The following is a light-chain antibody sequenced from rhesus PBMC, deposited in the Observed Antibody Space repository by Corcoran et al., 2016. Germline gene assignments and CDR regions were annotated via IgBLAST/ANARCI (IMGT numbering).Light chain of an antibody. J-gene: IGKJ3*01. CDR3: YQHSSGYT. CDR1: QSVSSY. Sequence: QVILTQSPATLSLSPGERATLSCRASQSVSSYLAWYQQKPGQAPRLLIYGASSRATGIPDRCSGSGSGTDFTLPISSLEPEDVGVYHCYQHSSGYTFGPGTKLDIK. V-gene: IGKV3-10*01. CDR2: GAS.